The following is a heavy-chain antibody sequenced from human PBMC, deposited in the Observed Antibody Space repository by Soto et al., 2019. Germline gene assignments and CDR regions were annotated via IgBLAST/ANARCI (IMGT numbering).Heavy chain of an antibody. J-gene: IGHJ6*02. D-gene: IGHD6-19*01. V-gene: IGHV4-34*01. CDR3: ARDEAVAGGYYYYAVDV. CDR2: NNHSGRT. CDR1: GGSFSGHY. Sequence: PSETLSLTCAVYGGSFSGHYWSWIRQPPGKGLEWIGENNHSGRTNYNPSLKSRVTISVDTSKNQFSLKLSSVTAADTAVYYCARDEAVAGGYYYYAVDVWGQGTSVTVSS.